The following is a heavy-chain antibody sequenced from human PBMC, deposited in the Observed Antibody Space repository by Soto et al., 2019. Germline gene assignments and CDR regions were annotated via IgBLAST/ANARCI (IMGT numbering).Heavy chain of an antibody. Sequence: QVQLQQWGAGLLKPSETLSLTCAVYGGSFSGYFWSWVRQSPGKGLEWIGEVNYSGTTNYNPSLKRRATISADTSKSQFSLTLKSVTAADTAVYYCARDDRLWFGSFWSQGALVTVSS. CDR2: VNYSGTT. D-gene: IGHD3-10*01. CDR3: ARDDRLWFGSF. V-gene: IGHV4-34*02. CDR1: GGSFSGYF. J-gene: IGHJ4*02.